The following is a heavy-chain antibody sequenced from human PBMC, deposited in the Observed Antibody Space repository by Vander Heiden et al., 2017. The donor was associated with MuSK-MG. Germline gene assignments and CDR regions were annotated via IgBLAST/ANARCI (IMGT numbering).Heavy chain of an antibody. V-gene: IGHV1-69*01. CDR1: GGTFSSYA. D-gene: IGHD6-13*01. Sequence: QVQLVQSGAEVKKPGSSVKVSCKASGGTFSSYAISWVRQAPGQGLEWMGGIIPIFGTANYAQKFQGRVTITADESTSTAYMELSSLRSEDTAGYYRARQSSSSWYMGEYYYYMDVWGKGTTVTVSS. CDR2: IIPIFGTA. CDR3: ARQSSSSWYMGEYYYYMDV. J-gene: IGHJ6*03.